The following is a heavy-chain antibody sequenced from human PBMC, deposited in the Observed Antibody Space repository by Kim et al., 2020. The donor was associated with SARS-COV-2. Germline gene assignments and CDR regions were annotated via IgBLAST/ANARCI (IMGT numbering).Heavy chain of an antibody. CDR1: GFTFSSYA. J-gene: IGHJ6*02. CDR2: ISSNGGST. D-gene: IGHD1-26*01. Sequence: GGSLRLSCAASGFTFSSYAMHWVRQAPGKGLEYVSAISSNGGSTYYANSVKGRFTISRDNSKNTLYLQMGSLRAEDMAVYYCARDQWELLSYYGMDVWGQGTTVTVSS. CDR3: ARDQWELLSYYGMDV. V-gene: IGHV3-64*01.